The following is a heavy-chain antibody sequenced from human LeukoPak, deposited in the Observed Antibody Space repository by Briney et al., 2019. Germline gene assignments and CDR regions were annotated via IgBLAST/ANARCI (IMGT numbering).Heavy chain of an antibody. CDR2: ISHNGNT. D-gene: IGHD5-18*01. Sequence: PSETLPLTCAVYGGTFSPHYWSWIRQPPGKGLEWIGEISHNGNTNYNPSLKSRLTISVDTSNNQFSLKLSSVTAADTAVYYWARGSGPPLRFTYGYHSPGKFDLWGRGTLVTVSS. V-gene: IGHV4-34*01. CDR1: GGTFSPHY. CDR3: ARGSGPPLRFTYGYHSPGKFDL. J-gene: IGHJ2*01.